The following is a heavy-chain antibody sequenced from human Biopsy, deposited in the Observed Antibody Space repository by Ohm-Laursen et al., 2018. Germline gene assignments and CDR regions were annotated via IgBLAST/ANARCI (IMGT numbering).Heavy chain of an antibody. CDR2: IYWSGDK. CDR3: AHERRWRNFDY. Sequence: TQTLTLTCDFSGFSLTERERGMSVNWIRQPPGKALEWLALIYWSGDKRYSPSLKSRLTITKDTSKSQVVLTMTNMDPVDTATYYCAHERRWRNFDYWGQGTLVTVSS. J-gene: IGHJ4*02. V-gene: IGHV2-5*08. CDR1: GFSLTERERGMS. D-gene: IGHD4-23*01.